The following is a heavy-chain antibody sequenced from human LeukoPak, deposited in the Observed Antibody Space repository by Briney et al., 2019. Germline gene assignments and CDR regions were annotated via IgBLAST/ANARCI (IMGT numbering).Heavy chain of an antibody. J-gene: IGHJ4*02. V-gene: IGHV3-64*01. CDR1: GFSLSTYD. Sequence: GGSLRLSCVASGFSLSTYDMYWVRQAPGKGLEYVSAITSNGGTTYYANSVKGRFTISRDNSKYTVYLEMNSLRAEDTAVYYCAKDYIDYAPDYWGQGTLVIVSS. CDR3: AKDYIDYAPDY. CDR2: ITSNGGTT. D-gene: IGHD3-16*01.